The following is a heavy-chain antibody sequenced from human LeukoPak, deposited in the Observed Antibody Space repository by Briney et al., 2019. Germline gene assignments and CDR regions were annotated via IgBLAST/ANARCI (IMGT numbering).Heavy chain of an antibody. CDR1: SGSFSGYY. CDR2: IYYSGST. CDR3: ASNNYVGGYVSPVGY. V-gene: IGHV4-34*01. Sequence: SETLSLTCAVYSGSFSGYYWSWIRQPPGKGLEWIGSIYYSGSTYYNPSLKSRVTISVDTSKNQFSLKVSSVTAADTAVYYCASNNYVGGYVSPVGYWGQGTLVTVSS. D-gene: IGHD5-12*01. J-gene: IGHJ4*02.